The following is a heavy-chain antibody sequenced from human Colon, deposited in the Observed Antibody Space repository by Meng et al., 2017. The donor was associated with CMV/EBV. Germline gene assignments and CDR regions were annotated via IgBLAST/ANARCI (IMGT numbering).Heavy chain of an antibody. V-gene: IGHV3-23*01. CDR3: AKGFY. CDR2: ISGSGDVT. J-gene: IGHJ4*02. CDR1: GFTCSDYA. Sequence: EVQRLEVGGGLEQAGGSLRLSCAAAGFTCSDYAMTWVRQAPGKGLEWVSGISGSGDVTLYADSVKGRFTISRDNSKNTLYLQMKTLRDEDTAVYYCAKGFYWGQGTLVTVSS.